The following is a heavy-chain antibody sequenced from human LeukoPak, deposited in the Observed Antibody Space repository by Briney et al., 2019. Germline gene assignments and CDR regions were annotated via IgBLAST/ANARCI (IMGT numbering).Heavy chain of an antibody. J-gene: IGHJ3*02. V-gene: IGHV1-2*06. Sequence: ASVKVSCKASGYTFTGYYMHWVRQAPGQGLEWMGRINPNSGGTNYAQKLQGRVTMTTDTSTSTAYMELRSLRSDDTAVYYCARERVLYCGGDCPDAFDIWGQGTMVTVSS. CDR1: GYTFTGYY. CDR3: ARERVLYCGGDCPDAFDI. D-gene: IGHD2-21*02. CDR2: INPNSGGT.